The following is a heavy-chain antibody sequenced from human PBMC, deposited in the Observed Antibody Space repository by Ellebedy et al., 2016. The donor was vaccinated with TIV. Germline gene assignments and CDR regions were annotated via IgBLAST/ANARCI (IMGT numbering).Heavy chain of an antibody. CDR3: ARRIAARPDYYYAMDV. CDR2: ISSTSTYI. V-gene: IGHV3-21*01. Sequence: GESLKISCAASEFTFSTYSMNWVRQAPGKGLEWVSSISSTSTYIFYADSVKGRFTVSRDNAKNSLYLQMNSLRAEDTAVYYCARRIAARPDYYYAMDVWGQGTTVTVAS. D-gene: IGHD6-6*01. J-gene: IGHJ6*02. CDR1: EFTFSTYS.